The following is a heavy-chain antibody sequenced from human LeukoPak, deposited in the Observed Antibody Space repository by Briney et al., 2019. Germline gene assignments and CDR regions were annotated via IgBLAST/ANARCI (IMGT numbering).Heavy chain of an antibody. V-gene: IGHV3-21*01. D-gene: IGHD5-12*01. CDR2: ISSSSSYI. CDR1: GFTFSSYS. CDR3: ARDFGAGGYESYYLDY. Sequence: GGSLRLSCAASGFTFSSYSMNWVRQAPGKGLEWVSSISSSSSYIYYADSVKGRFTISRDNAKNSLYLQMNSLRAEDTAVYYCARDFGAGGYESYYLDYWGQGTLVTVSS. J-gene: IGHJ4*02.